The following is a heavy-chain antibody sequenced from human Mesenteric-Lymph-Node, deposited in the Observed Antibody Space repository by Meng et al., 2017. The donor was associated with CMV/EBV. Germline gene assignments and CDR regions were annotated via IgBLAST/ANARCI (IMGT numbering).Heavy chain of an antibody. Sequence: GGSLRSSFAACGFTLSAYVMTWVRQAPGKGLEWVSTISGGGSGTFYTDSVKGRFTISTDYSKNTLYLQMNSLRVEDTAIYYCAGADNWNYLDAWGQGTLVTVSS. J-gene: IGHJ5*02. CDR2: ISGGGSGT. CDR1: GFTLSAYV. D-gene: IGHD1-7*01. V-gene: IGHV3-23*01. CDR3: AGADNWNYLDA.